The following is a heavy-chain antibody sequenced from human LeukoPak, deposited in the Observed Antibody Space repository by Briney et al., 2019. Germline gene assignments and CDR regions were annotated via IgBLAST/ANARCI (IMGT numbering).Heavy chain of an antibody. Sequence: ASVKVSCKASGYTFTGYYMHWVRQAPGQGLEWMGWINPNSGGTSYAQKFQGRVTMTRDTSISTAYMELSRLRSDDTAVYYCARAQWELHLDYWGQGTLVTVSS. J-gene: IGHJ4*02. D-gene: IGHD1-26*01. V-gene: IGHV1-2*02. CDR3: ARAQWELHLDY. CDR1: GYTFTGYY. CDR2: INPNSGGT.